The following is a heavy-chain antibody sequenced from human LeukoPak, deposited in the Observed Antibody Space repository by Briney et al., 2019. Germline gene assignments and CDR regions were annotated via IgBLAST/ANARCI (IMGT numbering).Heavy chain of an antibody. CDR3: AKVVVLLRFDP. J-gene: IGHJ5*02. V-gene: IGHV4-39*01. Sequence: SETLSLTCTVSGGSISSISYYWRWTRQPPGKGLEWIGSIYYGGSTYYLPSLKSRVTISVDTSKNQFSRKRSSVTAADTAVYYCAKVVVLLRFDPWGQGTLVTVSS. CDR2: IYYGGST. CDR1: GGSISSISYY. D-gene: IGHD3-22*01.